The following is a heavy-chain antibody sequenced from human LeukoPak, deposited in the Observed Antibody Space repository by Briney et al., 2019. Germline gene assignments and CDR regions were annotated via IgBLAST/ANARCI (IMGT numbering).Heavy chain of an antibody. CDR1: GYTFTNYW. D-gene: IGHD6-6*01. CDR3: ARLKGTGSSSAAPIIFDY. CDR2: MYPGDSDT. V-gene: IGHV5-51*01. J-gene: IGHJ4*02. Sequence: GESLKISCKGSGYTFTNYWIGWVRQMPGKGLEWMGIMYPGDSDTRYSPSFQGQVTISADKSISTAYLQWSSLKASDTAMYYCARLKGTGSSSAAPIIFDYWGQGTLVTVSS.